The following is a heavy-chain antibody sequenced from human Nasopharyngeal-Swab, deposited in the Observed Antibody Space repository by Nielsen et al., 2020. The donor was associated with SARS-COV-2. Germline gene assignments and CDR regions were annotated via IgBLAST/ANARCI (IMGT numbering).Heavy chain of an antibody. J-gene: IGHJ4*02. D-gene: IGHD3-3*01. CDR1: GFTFSSHW. V-gene: IGHV3-7*01. CDR3: ARSHHDCWSGYLVYDY. CDR2: IKQDGSEK. Sequence: GGSLRLSCAASGFTFSSHWMSWVRQVPGKGVEWVANIKQDGSEKYYVDSVKGRFTISRDNAKNSLYLQMNCLRAEDTAVYYCARSHHDCWSGYLVYDYWGQGTLVTVSS.